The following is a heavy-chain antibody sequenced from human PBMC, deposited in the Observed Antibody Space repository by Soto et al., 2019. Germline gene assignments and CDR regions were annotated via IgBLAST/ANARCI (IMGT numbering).Heavy chain of an antibody. CDR1: GGSISIGGYY. CDR2: IYYSGST. Sequence: SEPLSLTCTVSGGSISIGGYYWSWIRQHPGKGLEWIGYIYYSGSTYYNPSLKSRVTISVDTSKNQFSLKLSSVTAADTAVYYCARDQGLPLRGHAFDIWGQGTMVTVSS. D-gene: IGHD4-17*01. V-gene: IGHV4-31*03. J-gene: IGHJ3*02. CDR3: ARDQGLPLRGHAFDI.